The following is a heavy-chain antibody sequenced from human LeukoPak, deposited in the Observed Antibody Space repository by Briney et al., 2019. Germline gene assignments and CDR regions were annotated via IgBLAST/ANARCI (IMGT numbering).Heavy chain of an antibody. CDR3: ARDPRSSGYCSGGSCSDWFDP. CDR1: GGSVSRDSYY. CDR2: IYYSGST. D-gene: IGHD2-15*01. Sequence: PSETLSLTCTVSGGSVSRDSYYWSWLRPPPGKGLEWIVYIYYSGSTNYNPSLKSRVTISVDTSKNQFSLKLSSVTAADTAVYYCARDPRSSGYCSGGSCSDWFDPWGQGTLVTVSS. J-gene: IGHJ5*02. V-gene: IGHV4-61*01.